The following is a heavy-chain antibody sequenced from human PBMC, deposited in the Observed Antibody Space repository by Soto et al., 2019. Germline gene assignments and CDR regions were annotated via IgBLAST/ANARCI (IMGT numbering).Heavy chain of an antibody. CDR2: MHFSGSA. CDR3: ARGVQGSGSSLDY. V-gene: IGHV4-59*12. CDR1: GGSIGSDY. Sequence: SETLSLTCSVSGGSIGSDYWSWIRQPPGKGLEWIGYMHFSGSAHYNPSLKSRVTISVDTSKNQFSLKLSSVTAADTAVYYCARGVQGSGSSLDYWGQGTLVTVSS. D-gene: IGHD3-10*01. J-gene: IGHJ4*02.